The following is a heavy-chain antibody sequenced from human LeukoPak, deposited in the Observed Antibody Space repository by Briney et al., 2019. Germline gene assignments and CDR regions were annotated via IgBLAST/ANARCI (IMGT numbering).Heavy chain of an antibody. V-gene: IGHV4-39*07. D-gene: IGHD6-13*01. CDR1: GNSISSNNRY. CDR2: FYFGGSN. Sequence: PSETLSLTCTVPGNSISSNNRYWGWIRQPPGKGLEWIGSFYFGGSNYYSPSLRSRVIISLDTSKNQFSLTLNFVTAADTAMYYCASSHSATWYDDWGQGALVTVSS. J-gene: IGHJ4*02. CDR3: ASSHSATWYDD.